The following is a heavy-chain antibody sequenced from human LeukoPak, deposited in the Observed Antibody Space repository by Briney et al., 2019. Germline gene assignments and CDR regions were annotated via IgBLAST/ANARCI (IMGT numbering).Heavy chain of an antibody. CDR3: ARDNSVGDNAWWFDP. V-gene: IGHV1-46*01. J-gene: IGHJ5*02. Sequence: ASVKVSCKASGYTFTGYYMHWVRQAPGQGLEWMGLINPTGDSTGYAQKFQGRVTMTRDMSTSTDYMELSSLRSEDTAIYYCARDNSVGDNAWWFDPWGQGTLVTVSS. CDR1: GYTFTGYY. D-gene: IGHD1-26*01. CDR2: INPTGDST.